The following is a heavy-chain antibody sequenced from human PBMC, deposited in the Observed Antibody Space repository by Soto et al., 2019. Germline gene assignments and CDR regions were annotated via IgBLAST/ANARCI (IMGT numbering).Heavy chain of an antibody. CDR3: AHRVLRTVFGLVTTTAIYFDF. CDR1: GFSLTTSGVG. D-gene: IGHD3-3*01. V-gene: IGHV2-5*02. Sequence: QITLNESGPTVVRPTETLTLTCRFSGFSLTTSGVGVGWIRQSPGKSPEWLALIYWDDDKRYSASLKSRLTSTKDTSKTQVVLTVSDLDPTDTATYYCAHRVLRTVFGLVTTTAIYFDFCGQGTPVAVSS. J-gene: IGHJ4*02. CDR2: IYWDDDK.